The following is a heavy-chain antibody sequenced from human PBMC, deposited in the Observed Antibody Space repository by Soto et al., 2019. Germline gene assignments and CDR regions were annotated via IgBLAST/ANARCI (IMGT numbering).Heavy chain of an antibody. V-gene: IGHV3-23*01. CDR1: GFTFSSYA. Sequence: DVQLLESGGELVQPGGSLRLACAASGFTFSSYAMSWVRQAPGKGLEWVSGLSGSGGSTKYADSVKGRFTISRDDSKNTLYLQMSSLRDDDTAIYYCAKDLRDWGFFDSWGQGSLVTVSS. CDR3: AKDLRDWGFFDS. D-gene: IGHD7-27*01. CDR2: LSGSGGST. J-gene: IGHJ4*02.